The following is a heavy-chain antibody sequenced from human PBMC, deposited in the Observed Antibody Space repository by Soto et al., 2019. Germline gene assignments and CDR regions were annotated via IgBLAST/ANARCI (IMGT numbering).Heavy chain of an antibody. V-gene: IGHV6-1*01. CDR1: GDTVSSNSVA. Sequence: SQTLSLTCVGSGDTVSSNSVAWNWVKQSPSRGLEWLGRTYYRSRWYSDYAVSVRSRIDINADTSKNQVSLQLNSVTPEDTAVYYCARSEEDSDYYYYGMDVWGQGTTVTVSS. CDR3: ARSEEDSDYYYYGMDV. CDR2: TYYRSRWYS. D-gene: IGHD2-15*01. J-gene: IGHJ6*02.